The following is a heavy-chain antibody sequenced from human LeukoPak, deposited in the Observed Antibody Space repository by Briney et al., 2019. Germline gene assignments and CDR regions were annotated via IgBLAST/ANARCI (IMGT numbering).Heavy chain of an antibody. CDR2: IYYSGST. Sequence: SETLSLTCTVSGGSISSYYWSWIRQPPGKGLEWIGYIYYSGSTNYNPSLKSRVTMSVDTSKNQFSLKLSSVTAADTAVYYCARLSVAGSRFHYYYGMDVWGQGTTVTVSS. CDR3: ARLSVAGSRFHYYYGMDV. D-gene: IGHD6-19*01. V-gene: IGHV4-59*01. CDR1: GGSISSYY. J-gene: IGHJ6*02.